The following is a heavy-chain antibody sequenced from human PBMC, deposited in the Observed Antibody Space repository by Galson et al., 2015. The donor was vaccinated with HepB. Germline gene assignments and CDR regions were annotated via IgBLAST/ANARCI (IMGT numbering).Heavy chain of an antibody. CDR3: AREAKDYYGSGSYSGGIDC. V-gene: IGHV4-30-2*01. CDR1: GGSISSGGYS. J-gene: IGHJ4*02. CDR2: IYQSGST. D-gene: IGHD3-10*01. Sequence: LSLTCTVSGGSISSGGYSWSWIRQPPGKGLEWIGYIYQSGSTYYNPSLKSRVTISVDRSKNQFSLKLRSVTAADTAVYYCAREAKDYYGSGSYSGGIDCWGQGTLVTVSS.